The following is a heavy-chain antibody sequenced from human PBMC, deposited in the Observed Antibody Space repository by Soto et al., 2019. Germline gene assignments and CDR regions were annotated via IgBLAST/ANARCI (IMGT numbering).Heavy chain of an antibody. CDR3: AAAFLAAEIDF. CDR2: ISNDGTNK. CDR1: GFTFSDCG. J-gene: IGHJ4*01. D-gene: IGHD6-13*01. V-gene: IGHV3-30-3*01. Sequence: GGSLRLSCAASGFTFSDCGMHWIRQAPCKGLEWVALISNDGTNKYYADSVKGRLTISRDNSKSILYLQMNSLRAEDTALYYCAAAFLAAEIDFWGHGTLVTVSS.